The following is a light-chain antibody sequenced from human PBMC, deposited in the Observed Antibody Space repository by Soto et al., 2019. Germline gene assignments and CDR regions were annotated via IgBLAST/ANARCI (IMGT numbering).Light chain of an antibody. Sequence: DIVLMQSPGTLSLSPGERATLSCRASQSVNSDFLAWYQQKPGQAPSLLIYGASSRAPGIPDRFTGSGSGTDFSLTISRLEPEDFAVYYCQQYGISPWTFGQGTKVEIK. V-gene: IGKV3-20*01. CDR2: GAS. CDR3: QQYGISPWT. CDR1: QSVNSDF. J-gene: IGKJ1*01.